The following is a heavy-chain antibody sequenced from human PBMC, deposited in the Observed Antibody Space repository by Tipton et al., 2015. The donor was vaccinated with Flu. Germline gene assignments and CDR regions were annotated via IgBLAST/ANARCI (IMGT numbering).Heavy chain of an antibody. CDR3: ARERDGRDGYNWQWFDP. CDR1: GYTFTSYG. J-gene: IGHJ5*02. Sequence: QVQLVQSGAEVKKPGASVKVSCKASGYTFTSYGISWARQAPGQGLEWMGWISAYNGNTNYAQKLQGRVTMTTDTSTSTAYMELRSLRSDDTAVYYCARERDGRDGYNWQWFDPWGQGTLVTVSS. D-gene: IGHD5-24*01. V-gene: IGHV1-18*01. CDR2: ISAYNGNT.